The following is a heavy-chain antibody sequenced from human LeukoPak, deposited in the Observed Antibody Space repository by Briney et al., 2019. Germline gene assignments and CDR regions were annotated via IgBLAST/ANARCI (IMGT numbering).Heavy chain of an antibody. CDR2: ISERGGST. CDR3: AIRGIVIRPVIIIGFHKEAYYFDY. V-gene: IGHV3-23*01. J-gene: IGHJ4*02. Sequence: PGGSLRLSCVVSGITLSNYGMSWVRQAPGKGLEWVSGISERGGSTNYADSVKGRFIISRDTSKNTVYLQMNSLRVEDTAVYFCAIRGIVIRPVIIIGFHKEAYYFDYWGQGILVTVSS. CDR1: GITLSNYG. D-gene: IGHD3-10*01.